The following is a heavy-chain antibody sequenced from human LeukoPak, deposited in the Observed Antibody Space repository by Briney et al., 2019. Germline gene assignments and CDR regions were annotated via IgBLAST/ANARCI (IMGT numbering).Heavy chain of an antibody. CDR1: GFTFSSYS. CDR2: ISSSSSYI. J-gene: IGHJ5*02. CDR3: ARVPTYCSSTSCYMRSGNWFDP. D-gene: IGHD2-2*02. Sequence: GGSLRLSCAAPGFTFSSYSMNWVRQAPGKGLEWVSSISSSSSYIYYADSVKGRFTISRDNAKNSLYLQMNSLRAEDTAVYYCARVPTYCSSTSCYMRSGNWFDPWGQGTLVTVSS. V-gene: IGHV3-21*01.